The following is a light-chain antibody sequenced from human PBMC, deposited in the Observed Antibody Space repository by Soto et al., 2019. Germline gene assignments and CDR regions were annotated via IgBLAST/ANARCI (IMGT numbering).Light chain of an antibody. CDR1: QSVPSNY. J-gene: IGKJ4*01. CDR2: ATS. CDR3: QQYGTLPLT. Sequence: IVRTQSRGTLPLPRGDRATVSCRASQSVPSNYLAWYQHKAGQAPRLLIYATSSRATGIPDRFSGSASGTDFTLTISRLEPEDFAVDYCQQYGTLPLTFGGGTKV. V-gene: IGKV3-20*01.